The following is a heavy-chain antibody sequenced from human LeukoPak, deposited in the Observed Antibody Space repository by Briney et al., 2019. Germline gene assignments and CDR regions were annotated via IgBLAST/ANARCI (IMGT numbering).Heavy chain of an antibody. Sequence: SETLSLTCIVSGGSLSSTGYYWAWIRQPPGKGREWIATIYYDGSTYYNPSLKSRLTISVDTSKNHFSLKLSSVTAADTAVFYCARLSPWEGDYMDVWGKGTTVTISS. D-gene: IGHD1-26*01. CDR1: GGSLSSTGYY. CDR2: IYYDGST. J-gene: IGHJ6*03. CDR3: ARLSPWEGDYMDV. V-gene: IGHV4-39*02.